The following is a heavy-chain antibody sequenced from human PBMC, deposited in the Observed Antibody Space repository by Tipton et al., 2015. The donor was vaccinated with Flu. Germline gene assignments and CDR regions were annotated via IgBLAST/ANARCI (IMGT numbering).Heavy chain of an antibody. D-gene: IGHD6-19*01. CDR2: IYYSGST. CDR3: AGARYSSGWYEVFYYYYGMDV. Sequence: TLSLTCTVSGGSISSYYWSWIRQPPGKGLEWIGYIYYSGSTNYNPSLKSRVTISVDTSKNQFSLKLSSVTAADTAVYYCAGARYSSGWYEVFYYYYGMDVWGQGTTVTVSS. V-gene: IGHV4-59*08. CDR1: GGSISSYY. J-gene: IGHJ6*02.